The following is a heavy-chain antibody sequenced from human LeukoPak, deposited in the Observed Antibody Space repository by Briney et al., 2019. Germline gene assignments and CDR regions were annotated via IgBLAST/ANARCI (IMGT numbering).Heavy chain of an antibody. CDR1: GFTVSSNY. CDR2: IYTGGGT. V-gene: IGHV3-53*01. Sequence: GGSLRLSCAASGFTVSSNYMSWVRQAPGKGLEWVSVIYTGGGTYYADSVKGRFTISRDNSKNTLYLQMNSLRAEDTAVYYCAAPPVLVATKGYWGQGTLVTVSS. D-gene: IGHD5-12*01. CDR3: AAPPVLVATKGY. J-gene: IGHJ4*02.